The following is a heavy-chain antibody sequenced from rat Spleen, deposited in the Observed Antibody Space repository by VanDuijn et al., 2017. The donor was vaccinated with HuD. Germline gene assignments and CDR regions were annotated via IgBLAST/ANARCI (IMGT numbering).Heavy chain of an antibody. J-gene: IGHJ3*01. CDR2: ISYDGSST. Sequence: EVQLAETGGGLVQPGRSLKLSCVASGFTFSRYWMYWVRQAPKKGLEWVTTISYDGSSTYYRDSVKGRFTISRDNAKSTLYLQMSKVGSEDTATYYCTRGSTQVYYGLSFAYWGPGTLVTVSS. D-gene: IGHD1-6*01. CDR3: TRGSTQVYYGLSFAY. CDR1: GFTFSRYW. V-gene: IGHV5-29*01.